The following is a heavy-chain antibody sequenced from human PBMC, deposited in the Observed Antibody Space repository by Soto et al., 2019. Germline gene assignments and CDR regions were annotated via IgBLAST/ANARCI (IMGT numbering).Heavy chain of an antibody. Sequence: GPTLVNPTQTLTLTCTFSGFSLSTSGVAVGWIRQPPGKALEWLALIYWNDDKRYSPSLRSRLTITKGTSKNQVVLTMTNMDPVDTATHYCAHKGWGEPARPDHYYYGMDVWGQGTTVTVSS. V-gene: IGHV2-5*01. D-gene: IGHD3-16*01. J-gene: IGHJ6*02. CDR3: AHKGWGEPARPDHYYYGMDV. CDR1: GFSLSTSGVA. CDR2: IYWNDDK.